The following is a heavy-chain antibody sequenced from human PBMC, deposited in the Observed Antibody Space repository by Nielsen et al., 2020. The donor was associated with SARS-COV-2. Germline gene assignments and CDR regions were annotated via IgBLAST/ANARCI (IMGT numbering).Heavy chain of an antibody. D-gene: IGHD2/OR15-2a*01. J-gene: IGHJ3*02. V-gene: IGHV3-7*01. CDR3: ARDVFYDTGAFDI. CDR1: GFTFSSYW. CDR2: IKQDGSEK. Sequence: GESLKISCAASGFTFSSYWMSWVRQAPGKGLEWVANIKQDGSEKYYVDSVKGRFTISRDNAKNSLYLQMNSLRAEDTAVYYCARDVFYDTGAFDIWCQGTMVTVSS.